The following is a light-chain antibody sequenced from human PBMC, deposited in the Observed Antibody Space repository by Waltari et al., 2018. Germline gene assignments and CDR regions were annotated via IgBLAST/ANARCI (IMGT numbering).Light chain of an antibody. CDR1: QSVDSY. CDR3: HQRINWPPGS. V-gene: IGKV3-11*01. Sequence: EIVLTQSPATLSLSPGERATLYCRASQSVDSYLAWFQLKPGQAPRLLIYDVSNRAAGTPARFRGSVSGTDFTISIINLEPEDFAVYYCHQRINWPPGSFGGGTKVEIK. J-gene: IGKJ4*01. CDR2: DVS.